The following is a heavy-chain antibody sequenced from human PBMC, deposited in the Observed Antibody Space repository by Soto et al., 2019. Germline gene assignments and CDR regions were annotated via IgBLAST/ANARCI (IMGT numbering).Heavy chain of an antibody. J-gene: IGHJ3*02. D-gene: IGHD3-22*01. CDR2: ISSSSSYT. V-gene: IGHV3-21*05. CDR1: GFTFSSYG. CDR3: ARDDDSSGYYSFDI. Sequence: PGGSLRLSCAASGFTFSSYGMHWVRQAPGKGLEWVSYISSSSSYTNYADSVKGRFTISRDNAKNSLYLQMNSLRAEDTAVYYCARDDDSSGYYSFDIWGQGTMVTVSS.